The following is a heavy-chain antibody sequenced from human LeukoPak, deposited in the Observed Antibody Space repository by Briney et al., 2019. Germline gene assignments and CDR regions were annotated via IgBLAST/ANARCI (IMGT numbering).Heavy chain of an antibody. Sequence: SETLSLTFIVSGDSVTNHYWSLIRQPPGKGLEWIGYIYYSGSINYNPSLKSRVTISVDTSRNQFSMKLNSVTAADTAVYYCAGSGGLANQGAVFDYWGQGTLVTVSS. CDR2: IYYSGSI. V-gene: IGHV4-59*02. D-gene: IGHD3-10*01. CDR1: GDSVTNHY. CDR3: AGSGGLANQGAVFDY. J-gene: IGHJ4*02.